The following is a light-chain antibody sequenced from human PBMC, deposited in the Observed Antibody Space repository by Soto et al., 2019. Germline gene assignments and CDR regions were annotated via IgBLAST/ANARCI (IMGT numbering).Light chain of an antibody. CDR2: KTS. CDR3: QQYNTYLT. J-gene: IGKJ1*01. V-gene: IGKV1-5*03. CDR1: QSISSW. Sequence: DIQMTQSPSTLSASVGDRVTITCRASQSISSWLAWYQQKPGKAPKLLIYKTSILENGVPSRFSGSGSGTEFTLTISSLQPDDFATYYCQQYNTYLTFGQGTKVDIK.